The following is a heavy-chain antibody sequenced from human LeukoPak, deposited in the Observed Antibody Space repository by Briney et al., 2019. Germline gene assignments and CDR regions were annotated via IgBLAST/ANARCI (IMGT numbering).Heavy chain of an antibody. CDR1: GGSITGFF. Sequence: SEALSLTCAVSGGSITGFFWTWIRQAAGEGLQYIGRIFSRGGANYNPSLQSRVAMSVDTSQNLFSLKLTSVTAADTAVYLCARVATPDVSTRLDFWGQGILVTVSS. V-gene: IGHV4-4*07. D-gene: IGHD3-3*02. CDR2: IFSRGGA. J-gene: IGHJ4*02. CDR3: ARVATPDVSTRLDF.